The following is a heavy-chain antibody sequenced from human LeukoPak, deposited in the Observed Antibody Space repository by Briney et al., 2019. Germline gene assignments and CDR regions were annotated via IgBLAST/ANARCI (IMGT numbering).Heavy chain of an antibody. CDR3: ATDYYDSSGYYTGSD. CDR2: ISRDSTTI. J-gene: IGHJ4*02. D-gene: IGHD3-22*01. Sequence: GGSLRLSCAASGFTFSSFHINWVRQAPGKGLEWLSYISRDSTTIYYADSVKGRFTISRDNAKNSLYLQMNRLRAEDTAVYYCATDYYDSSGYYTGSDWGQGTLVTVSS. CDR1: GFTFSSFH. V-gene: IGHV3-48*01.